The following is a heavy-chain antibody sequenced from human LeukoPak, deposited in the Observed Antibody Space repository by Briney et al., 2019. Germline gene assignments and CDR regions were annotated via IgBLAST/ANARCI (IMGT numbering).Heavy chain of an antibody. CDR1: GFTFSTYD. D-gene: IGHD2-21*02. J-gene: IGHJ3*02. CDR3: TRVGDFHAFDI. V-gene: IGHV3-13*01. Sequence: PGGSLRLSCAASGFTFSTYDMHWVRQGTGKGLEWVSDIGTDGDTYYAGSVKGRFTISRENAKNSLYLQMNSPRAGDTAVYYCTRVGDFHAFDIWGQGTRVTISS. CDR2: IGTDGDT.